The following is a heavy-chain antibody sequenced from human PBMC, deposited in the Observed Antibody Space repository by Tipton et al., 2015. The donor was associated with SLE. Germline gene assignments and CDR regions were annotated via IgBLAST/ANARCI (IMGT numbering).Heavy chain of an antibody. CDR1: GYSISSGYY. CDR2: IYHSGST. D-gene: IGHD3-10*01. V-gene: IGHV4-38-2*02. Sequence: TLSLTCTVSGYSISSGYYWGWIRQPPGKGLEWIGSIYHSGSTNYNPSLKSRVTISVDTSKNQFSLKLSSVTAADTAVYYCARTYYYGSGHDAMDVWGQGTPVTVSS. J-gene: IGHJ6*02. CDR3: ARTYYYGSGHDAMDV.